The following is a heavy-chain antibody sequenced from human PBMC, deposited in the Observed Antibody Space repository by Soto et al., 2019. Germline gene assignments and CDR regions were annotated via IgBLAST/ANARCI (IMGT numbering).Heavy chain of an antibody. J-gene: IGHJ5*01. CDR3: ASATLFADSRGYHFKNLDS. CDR2: ISDSEGS. CDR1: PGYLERSHNF. V-gene: IGHV4-61*01. D-gene: IGHD3-22*01. Sequence: SQTLSLPCSVSPGYLERSHNFCDWIRQPPGNGLEWISHISDSEGSDRNPALKSRVTLSLDTFNNQFSLTLTSVTAADTAMYYCASATLFADSRGYHFKNLDSWGQGALVTVSS.